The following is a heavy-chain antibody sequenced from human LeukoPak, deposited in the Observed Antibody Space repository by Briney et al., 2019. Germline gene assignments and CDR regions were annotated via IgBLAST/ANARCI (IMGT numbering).Heavy chain of an antibody. CDR1: GGTFSSYA. CDR2: MNPNSDNA. Sequence: ASVKVSCKASGGTFSSYAISWVRQAPGQGLEWMGWMNPNSDNAGYAQKFQGRVTMTRNPSISTAYMELSSLRSEDTAVYYCARNVRDTGAFDYWGQGTLVTVSS. V-gene: IGHV1-8*02. CDR3: ARNVRDTGAFDY. J-gene: IGHJ4*02. D-gene: IGHD5-18*01.